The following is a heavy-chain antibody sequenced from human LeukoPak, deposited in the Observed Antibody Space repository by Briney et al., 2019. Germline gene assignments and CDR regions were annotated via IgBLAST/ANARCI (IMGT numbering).Heavy chain of an antibody. CDR1: GGSFSGYY. D-gene: IGHD3-16*02. CDR2: INHSGST. Sequence: SETLSLTCAVYGGSFSGYYWSWIRQPPGKGLEWIGEINHSGSTNYNPSLKSRVTISVDTSKNQFSLELSSVTAADTAVYYCARSSADYVWGSYRYTAEYFQHWGQGTLVTVSS. CDR3: ARSSADYVWGSYRYTAEYFQH. J-gene: IGHJ1*01. V-gene: IGHV4-34*01.